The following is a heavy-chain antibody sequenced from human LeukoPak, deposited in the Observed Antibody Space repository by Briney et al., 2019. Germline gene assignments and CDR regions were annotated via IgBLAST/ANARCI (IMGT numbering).Heavy chain of an antibody. CDR1: GGSISSYY. J-gene: IGHJ3*02. V-gene: IGHV4-4*07. CDR3: ARDDNRIVGAKYAFDI. CDR2: IYTSGST. Sequence: KPSETLSLTCTVSGGSISSYYWSWIRQPAGKGLEWIGRIYTSGSTNYNPSLKSRVTMSVDTSKNQFSLKLSSVTAADTAVYYCARDDNRIVGAKYAFDIWGQGTMVTASS. D-gene: IGHD1-26*01.